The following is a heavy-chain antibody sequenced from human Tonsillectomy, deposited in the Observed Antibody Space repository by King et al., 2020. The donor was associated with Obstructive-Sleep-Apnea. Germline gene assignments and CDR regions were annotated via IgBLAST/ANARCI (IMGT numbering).Heavy chain of an antibody. CDR3: AKAVGDYGRTGWYFDL. V-gene: IGHV3-30*18. D-gene: IGHD4-17*01. CDR2: ISYDGSDK. J-gene: IGHJ2*01. CDR1: GFTFSPYG. Sequence: VQLVESGGGVVQPGRSLRLSCAASGFTFSPYGMHWVRQAPGKGLEWVAVISYDGSDKFYADSVKGRFTISRDNSKNTVYLQMNSLRVDDTSMFYCAKAVGDYGRTGWYFDLWGLGTQVTVSA.